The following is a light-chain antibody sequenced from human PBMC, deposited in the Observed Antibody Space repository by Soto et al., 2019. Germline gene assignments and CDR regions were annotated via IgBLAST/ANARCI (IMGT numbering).Light chain of an antibody. CDR1: QSVSSSY. CDR3: QQRSNWQIT. V-gene: IGKV3D-20*02. J-gene: IGKJ5*01. Sequence: EIVLTHSPGTLSLSPCERATLSFSASQSVSSSYLAWYQQKPGQAPRLLIYGASNRATGIPDRFSGSGSGTDFTLTISSLEPEDFAVYYCQQRSNWQITFGQGTRLE. CDR2: GAS.